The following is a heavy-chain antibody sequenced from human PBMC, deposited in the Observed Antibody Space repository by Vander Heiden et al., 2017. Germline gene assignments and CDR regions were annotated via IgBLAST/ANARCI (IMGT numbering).Heavy chain of an antibody. V-gene: IGHV3-33*01. CDR1: GFTLRDCG. Sequence: QVQLVESGGDVVQPGRSLRLSCAASGFTLRDCGMHWVRQAPGKGLEWVAVIWDDGNKKHYADSVTGRFTISRDNSKNTLYLQMDSLRAEDTAVYYCARRQGFSNWFDRWGQGTLVTVSS. CDR3: ARRQGFSNWFDR. CDR2: IWDDGNKK. J-gene: IGHJ5*02. D-gene: IGHD6-25*01.